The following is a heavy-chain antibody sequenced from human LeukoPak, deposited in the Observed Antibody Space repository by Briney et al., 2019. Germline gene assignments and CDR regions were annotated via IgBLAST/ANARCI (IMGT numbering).Heavy chain of an antibody. CDR2: IYTSGST. Sequence: SETLSLTCTVSGGSISSYYWSWIRQPAGKGLEWIGRIYTSGSTNYNPSLKSRVTISVDTSKNQFSLRLSSVTAADTAMYYCARGVPIYDSSGYYYLFDHWGQGTLVTVSS. V-gene: IGHV4-4*07. CDR3: ARGVPIYDSSGYYYLFDH. D-gene: IGHD3-22*01. J-gene: IGHJ4*02. CDR1: GGSISSYY.